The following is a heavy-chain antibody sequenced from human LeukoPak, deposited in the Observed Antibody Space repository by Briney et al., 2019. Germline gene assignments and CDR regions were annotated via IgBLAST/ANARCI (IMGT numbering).Heavy chain of an antibody. CDR1: GFTFSSYS. V-gene: IGHV3-21*01. CDR2: ISSSSSYI. CDR3: ASFRVEPYGMDV. Sequence: PGGSLRLSCAASGFTFSSYSINWVRQAPGHGQEWVSSISSSSSYIYYADSVKGRFTISRDNAKNSPYLQMNSLRAEDTAVYYCASFRVEPYGMDVWGQGTTVTVSS. J-gene: IGHJ6*02.